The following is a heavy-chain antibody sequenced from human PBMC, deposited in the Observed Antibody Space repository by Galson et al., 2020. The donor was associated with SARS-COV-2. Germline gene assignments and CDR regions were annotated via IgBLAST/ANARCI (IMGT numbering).Heavy chain of an antibody. CDR2: ISSSGSTK. Sequence: NSGGSLRLSCAASGFTFSDNYMSWIRQAPGKGLEWVSYISSSGSTKFYADSVKGRFTICRDNAKNSLHLQMNSLRAEDTAVYYCARDLWMRDWFDPWGQGTLVTVSS. CDR1: GFTFSDNY. V-gene: IGHV3-11*04. D-gene: IGHD3-3*01. CDR3: ARDLWMRDWFDP. J-gene: IGHJ5*02.